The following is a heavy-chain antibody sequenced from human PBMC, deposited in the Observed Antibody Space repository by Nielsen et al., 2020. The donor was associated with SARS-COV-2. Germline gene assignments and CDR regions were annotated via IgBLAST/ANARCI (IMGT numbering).Heavy chain of an antibody. Sequence: GESLKISCAASGVTLSYSEMNWVRQAPGKGLEWLSFIGTTGNTMYNADSVKGRFTISRDSSKNSLDLQMNSLRVEDTALYYCARDLNWNDPFGGQGTLVTVSS. V-gene: IGHV3-48*03. CDR2: IGTTGNTM. D-gene: IGHD1-1*01. CDR1: GVTLSYSE. CDR3: ARDLNWNDPF. J-gene: IGHJ4*02.